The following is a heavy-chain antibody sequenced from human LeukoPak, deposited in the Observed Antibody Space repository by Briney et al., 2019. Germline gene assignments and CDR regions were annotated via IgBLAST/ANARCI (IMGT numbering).Heavy chain of an antibody. CDR2: IYYSGST. D-gene: IGHD3-3*01. Sequence: PSETLSLTCTVSGGSISSYYWRWIRQPPGKGLEWIGYIYYSGSTNYNPSPKSRVTISVDTSKNQFSLKLSSVTAADTAVYYCAREGLRFLEWASDAFDIWGQGTMVTVSS. V-gene: IGHV4-59*01. J-gene: IGHJ3*02. CDR3: AREGLRFLEWASDAFDI. CDR1: GGSISSYY.